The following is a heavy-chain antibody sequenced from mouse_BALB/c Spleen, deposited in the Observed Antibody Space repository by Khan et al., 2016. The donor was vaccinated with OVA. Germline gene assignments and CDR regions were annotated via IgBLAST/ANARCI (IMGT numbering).Heavy chain of an antibody. CDR3: ATSYFYGYYFDY. Sequence: EVQGVESGGGLVQPGGSRKLSCAASGFTFNSYGMHWVRQAPEKGLEWVAYISGDSNTIYYADTVKGRLTISRDNPKNTRFLQMTGLMSEDTAMYFCATSYFYGYYFDYWGPGTTLTVS. D-gene: IGHD1-1*01. J-gene: IGHJ2*01. CDR2: ISGDSNTI. CDR1: GFTFNSYG. V-gene: IGHV5-17*02.